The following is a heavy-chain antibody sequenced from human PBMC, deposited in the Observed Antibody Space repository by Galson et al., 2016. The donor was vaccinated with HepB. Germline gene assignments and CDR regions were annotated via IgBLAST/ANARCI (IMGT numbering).Heavy chain of an antibody. Sequence: SLRLSCAASGFTFSNYWMHWVRQVPGKGLVWVSRINSDGRITNYADSVKGRFTISRDNAKNTLYLQMNSLRAEDTAVYYCARVATGPGWFDPWGQGTLVTGSS. CDR3: ARVATGPGWFDP. CDR2: INSDGRIT. V-gene: IGHV3-74*01. CDR1: GFTFSNYW. J-gene: IGHJ5*02. D-gene: IGHD1-1*01.